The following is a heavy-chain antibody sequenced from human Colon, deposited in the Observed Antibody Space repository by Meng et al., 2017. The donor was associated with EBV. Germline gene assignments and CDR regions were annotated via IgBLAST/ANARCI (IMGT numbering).Heavy chain of an antibody. V-gene: IGHV4-30-2*01. Sequence: QRQLQESGSGLVKPSPSLSLTCVFSGGSSSSGVYSWTWIRQPPGKGLEWIGHIFHSGSTYSNPSLKSRVTISVDRSKNQFSLRLSSVTAADTAVYYCAREAQQSGYFDPWGQGTLVTVSS. CDR3: AREAQQSGYFDP. CDR1: GGSSSSGVYS. CDR2: IFHSGST. J-gene: IGHJ4*02. D-gene: IGHD6-13*01.